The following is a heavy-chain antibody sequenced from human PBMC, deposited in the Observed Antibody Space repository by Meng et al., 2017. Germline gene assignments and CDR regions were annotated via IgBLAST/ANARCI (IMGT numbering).Heavy chain of an antibody. CDR3: ATSYYYDSSGYYWRIRTEYFQH. D-gene: IGHD3-22*01. J-gene: IGHJ1*01. CDR2: INHSGST. CDR1: GGSFSGYY. Sequence: QAQLQQWVAGLLKPSEPLSLTCAVYGGSFSGYYWSWIRQPPGKGLEWIGEINHSGSTNYNPSLKSRVTISVDTSKNQFSLKLSSVTAADTAVYYCATSYYYDSSGYYWRIRTEYFQHWGQGTLVTVSS. V-gene: IGHV4-34*01.